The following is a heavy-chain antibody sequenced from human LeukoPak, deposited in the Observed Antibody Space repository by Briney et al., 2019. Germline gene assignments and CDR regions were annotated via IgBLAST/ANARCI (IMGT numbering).Heavy chain of an antibody. J-gene: IGHJ4*02. CDR3: ASLKTDGYFDY. CDR2: ISAYNGNT. V-gene: IGHV1-18*01. Sequence: ASVKVSCKASGYTFTSYGISWVRQAPGQGLEWMGWISAYNGNTNYAQEFRGRVTMTTDTSTSTAYMELRSLRSDDTAVYYCASLKTDGYFDYWGQGTLVTVSS. D-gene: IGHD5-24*01. CDR1: GYTFTSYG.